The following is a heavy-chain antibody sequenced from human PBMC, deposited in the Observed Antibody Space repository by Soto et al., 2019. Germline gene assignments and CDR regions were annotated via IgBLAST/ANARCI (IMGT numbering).Heavy chain of an antibody. CDR2: ISSSSSTI. V-gene: IGHV3-48*01. CDR1: GFTFSSYS. Sequence: EVQLVESGGGLVQPGGSLRLSCAASGFTFSSYSMNWVRQAPGKGLEWVSYISSSSSTIYYADSVKGRFTISRDNVKNSLYLQMNSLRAEDTAVYYCAAEATILNWFDPWGQGTLVTVSS. D-gene: IGHD5-12*01. J-gene: IGHJ5*02. CDR3: AAEATILNWFDP.